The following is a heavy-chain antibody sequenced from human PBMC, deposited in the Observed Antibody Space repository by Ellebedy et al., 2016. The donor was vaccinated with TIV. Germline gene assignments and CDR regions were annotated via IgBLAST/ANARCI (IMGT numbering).Heavy chain of an antibody. CDR1: GGSISSYY. J-gene: IGHJ5*02. CDR3: ARTYSSGWYDWFDP. Sequence: SETLSLTXTVSGGSISSYYWSWIRQPPGKGLEWIGYIFYIGSTNYNPFLKSRVTISVDTSKNQFSLKLSSVTAADTAVYYCARTYSSGWYDWFDPWGQGTLVTVSS. CDR2: IFYIGST. V-gene: IGHV4-59*01. D-gene: IGHD6-19*01.